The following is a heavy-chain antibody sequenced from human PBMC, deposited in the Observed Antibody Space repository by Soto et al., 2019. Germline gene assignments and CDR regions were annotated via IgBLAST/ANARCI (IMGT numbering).Heavy chain of an antibody. CDR1: GFTFSSYA. J-gene: IGHJ4*02. CDR3: ASLYNQITIFGVPRPPDY. Sequence: GGSLRLSCAASGFTFSSYAVHWVRQAPGKGLEWVAVISYDGSNKYYADSVKGRFTISRDNSKNTLYLQMNSLRAEDTAVYYCASLYNQITIFGVPRPPDYWGQGTLVTVSS. D-gene: IGHD3-3*01. V-gene: IGHV3-30-3*01. CDR2: ISYDGSNK.